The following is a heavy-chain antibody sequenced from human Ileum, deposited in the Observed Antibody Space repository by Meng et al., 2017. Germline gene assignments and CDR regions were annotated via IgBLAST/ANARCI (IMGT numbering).Heavy chain of an antibody. D-gene: IGHD2-2*01. J-gene: IGHJ4*02. CDR1: GFTFSSYA. V-gene: IGHV3-23*01. CDR3: ATSTYSPSWYYFDY. CDR2: ISDSGGTT. Sequence: GESLKISCAASGFTFSSYAISWVRQAPGKGLEWVSAISDSGGTTYYADSVKGLFTISRDNTRNTMYMQMNSLRDEDTAVYYCATSTYSPSWYYFDYWGQGTPVTVSS.